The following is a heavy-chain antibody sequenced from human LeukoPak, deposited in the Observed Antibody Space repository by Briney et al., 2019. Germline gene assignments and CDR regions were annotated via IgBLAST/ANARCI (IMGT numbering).Heavy chain of an antibody. D-gene: IGHD3-10*01. CDR3: ARRGATYYYGSGSYNPLYYFDY. Sequence: GGSLKLSCVASGFSFNTYWMSWVRQAPGKGPEWVSYIDARSGITYYADSVQGRFTISRDNAKNSLYLQMNSLRAEDTAVYYCARRGATYYYGSGSYNPLYYFDYWGQGTLVTVSS. V-gene: IGHV3-48*04. J-gene: IGHJ4*02. CDR1: GFSFNTYW. CDR2: IDARSGIT.